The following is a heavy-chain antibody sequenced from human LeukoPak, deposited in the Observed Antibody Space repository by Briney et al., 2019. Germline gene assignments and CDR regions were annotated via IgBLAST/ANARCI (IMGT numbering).Heavy chain of an antibody. CDR2: IWYDGSYK. V-gene: IGHV3-33*01. D-gene: IGHD2-21*01. J-gene: IGHJ4*02. CDR3: ARDGGYCLDY. Sequence: PGRSLRLSCAASGFNFSASGMHWVRQSPGKGLEWVAFIWYDGSYKYSADSVKGRFTISRDNSKNTVYLQMNSLRPEDTAIYYCARDGGYCLDYWGQGTLVTVSS. CDR1: GFNFSASG.